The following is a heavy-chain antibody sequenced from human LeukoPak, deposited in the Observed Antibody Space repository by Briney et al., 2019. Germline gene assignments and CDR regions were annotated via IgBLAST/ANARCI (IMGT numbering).Heavy chain of an antibody. Sequence: GGSLRLSCAASGFIFSSYAMHWIRRSPGKGLEYVSAISSNGGDTYYANFVKGRFTISRDNSKNTLYLQMGSLRADDMAVYYCARATRIQRWKLFDYSGQGTLVTVSS. CDR3: ARATRIQRWKLFDY. J-gene: IGHJ4*02. D-gene: IGHD5-18*01. V-gene: IGHV3-64*01. CDR1: GFIFSSYA. CDR2: ISSNGGDT.